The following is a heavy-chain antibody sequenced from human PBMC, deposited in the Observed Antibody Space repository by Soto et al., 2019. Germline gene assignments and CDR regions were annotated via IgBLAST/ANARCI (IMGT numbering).Heavy chain of an antibody. Sequence: QVQLQQWGAGLLKPSETLSLTCAVYGGSFSGYYWSWIRQPPGKGLEWIGEINHSGSTNYNPSLKSRVTISVDTSKNQFSLKLSSVTAADTAVYYCARGLKPPIAAAGVNWFDPWGQGTLVTVSS. J-gene: IGHJ5*02. CDR2: INHSGST. D-gene: IGHD6-13*01. CDR3: ARGLKPPIAAAGVNWFDP. V-gene: IGHV4-34*01. CDR1: GGSFSGYY.